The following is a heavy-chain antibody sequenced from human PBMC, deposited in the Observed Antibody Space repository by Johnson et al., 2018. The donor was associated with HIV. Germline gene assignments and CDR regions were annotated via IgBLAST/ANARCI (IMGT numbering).Heavy chain of an antibody. D-gene: IGHD1-26*01. CDR2: IKQDGSEK. V-gene: IGHV3-7*01. J-gene: IGHJ3*02. CDR1: GFTFDDYA. Sequence: VQLVESGGGLVQPGRSLRLSCAASGFTFDDYAMHWVRQAPGKGLEWVANIKQDGSEKYYVDSVRGRFTISRDNAQNSLNLQMNSLRAEDTAVYYCARDSLGVTGGDDAFDIWGQGTMVTVSS. CDR3: ARDSLGVTGGDDAFDI.